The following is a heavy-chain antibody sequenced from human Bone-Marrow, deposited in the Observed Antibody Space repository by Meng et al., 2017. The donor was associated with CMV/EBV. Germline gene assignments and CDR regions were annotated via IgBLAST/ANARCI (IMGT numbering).Heavy chain of an antibody. J-gene: IGHJ4*02. CDR2: ISGSGGST. D-gene: IGHD2-2*02. CDR3: AKVNRWLVVPAAILDY. V-gene: IGHV3-23*01. Sequence: GESLKISCAASGFTFSSYGMHWVRQAPGKGLEWVSAISGSGGSTYYADSVKGRFTISRDNSKNTLYLQMNSLRAEDTAVYYCAKVNRWLVVPAAILDYWGQGTLVTVSS. CDR1: GFTFSSYG.